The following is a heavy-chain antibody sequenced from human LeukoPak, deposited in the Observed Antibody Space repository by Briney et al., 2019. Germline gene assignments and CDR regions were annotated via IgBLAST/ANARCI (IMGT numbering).Heavy chain of an antibody. CDR1: GGSFSGYY. D-gene: IGHD2-2*01. CDR3: ARPGLGYCSSTSCSEGNWFDP. Sequence: SETLSLTCAVYGGSFSGYYWSWIRQPPGKGLEWIGEINHSGSTNYNPSLKSRVTISVDTPKNQFSLKLSSVTAADTAVYYCARPGLGYCSSTSCSEGNWFDPWGQGTLVTVSS. CDR2: INHSGST. J-gene: IGHJ5*02. V-gene: IGHV4-34*01.